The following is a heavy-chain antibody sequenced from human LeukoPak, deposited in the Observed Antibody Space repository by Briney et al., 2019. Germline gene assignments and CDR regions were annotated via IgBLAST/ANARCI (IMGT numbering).Heavy chain of an antibody. CDR3: ARGHSSSWSFFDY. CDR1: GFSFTYYG. D-gene: IGHD6-13*01. Sequence: GGSLRLSCAASGFSFTYYGMHWVRQAPGKGLEWVAVISYDGSNGHYAGSVKGRFTISRDNSKNTLYLQMNSLRADDTAVYYCARGHSSSWSFFDYWGQGTLVTVSS. CDR2: ISYDGSNG. J-gene: IGHJ4*02. V-gene: IGHV3-30*03.